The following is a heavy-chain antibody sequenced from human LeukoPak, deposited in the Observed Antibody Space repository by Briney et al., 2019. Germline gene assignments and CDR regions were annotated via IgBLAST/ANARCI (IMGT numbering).Heavy chain of an antibody. CDR3: ARVDVYTHLVVPEDRWFDP. CDR1: GYTFTSYG. D-gene: IGHD2-2*01. J-gene: IGHJ5*02. Sequence: ASVEVSCKASGYTFTSYGISWVRQAPGQGLEWMGWISAYNGNTNYAQKLQGRVTMTTDTSTSTAYMELRSLRSDDTAVYYCARVDVYTHLVVPEDRWFDPWGQGTLVTVSS. CDR2: ISAYNGNT. V-gene: IGHV1-18*01.